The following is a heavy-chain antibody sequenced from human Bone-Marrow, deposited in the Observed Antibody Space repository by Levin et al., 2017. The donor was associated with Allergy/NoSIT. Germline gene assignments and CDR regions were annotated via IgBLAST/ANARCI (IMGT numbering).Heavy chain of an antibody. CDR2: LYSGAST. D-gene: IGHD1-26*01. V-gene: IGHV4-59*01. Sequence: GSLRLSCTVSGGSIGNYYWSWIRQPPGQGLEWIGYLYSGASTLYHPSLKSRVSMSVDKSKNHFYLRLTSVSGADTAMYYCARAEGARGSDYWGQGTRVTVSS. CDR1: GGSIGNYY. J-gene: IGHJ4*02. CDR3: ARAEGARGSDY.